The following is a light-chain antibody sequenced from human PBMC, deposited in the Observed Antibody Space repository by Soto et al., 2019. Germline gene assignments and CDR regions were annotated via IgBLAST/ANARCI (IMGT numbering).Light chain of an antibody. CDR1: QSVSSSY. Sequence: EIVLTQSPGTLSLSPGERATLSCRASQSVSSSYLAWYQQKPGHAPRLLIYGASSRATGIPDRFSGSGSGTDFTLTISRLEPEDFAVYYCQQYCSSAWTFGQGTKVEIK. CDR2: GAS. J-gene: IGKJ1*01. CDR3: QQYCSSAWT. V-gene: IGKV3-20*01.